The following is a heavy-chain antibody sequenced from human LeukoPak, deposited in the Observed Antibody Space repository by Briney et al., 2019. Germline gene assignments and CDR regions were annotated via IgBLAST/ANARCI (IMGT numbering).Heavy chain of an antibody. Sequence: SVKVSCKASGGTFSSYAISWVRPAPGRGLEWMGRIIPILGIANYAQKFQGRVTITADKSTSTAYMELSSLRSEDTAVYYCARVSLDGLDYWGQGTLVTVSS. CDR3: ARVSLDGLDY. D-gene: IGHD3-16*02. V-gene: IGHV1-69*04. J-gene: IGHJ4*02. CDR2: IIPILGIA. CDR1: GGTFSSYA.